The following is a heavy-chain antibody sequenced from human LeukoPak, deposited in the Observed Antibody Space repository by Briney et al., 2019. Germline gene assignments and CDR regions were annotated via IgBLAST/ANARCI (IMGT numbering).Heavy chain of an antibody. CDR1: GFTFSDHD. Sequence: QPGGSLRLSCAASGFTFSDHDMHWVRQATGKGLEWVSAIGTAGDTYYTGSVKGRFTISRENAKNSLYLQMSSLRAGDTAVYYCARVAKERVGGVYYFDYWGQGTLVTVSS. D-gene: IGHD1-1*01. V-gene: IGHV3-13*01. CDR2: IGTAGDT. J-gene: IGHJ4*02. CDR3: ARVAKERVGGVYYFDY.